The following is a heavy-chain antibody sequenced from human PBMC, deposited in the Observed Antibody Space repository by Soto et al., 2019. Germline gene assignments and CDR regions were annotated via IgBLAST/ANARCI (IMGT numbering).Heavy chain of an antibody. D-gene: IGHD2-15*01. CDR1: GYTFTGYH. J-gene: IGHJ3*02. Sequence: GASVKVSCKASGYTFTGYHIHWVRQAPGQGLEWMGWVNPNSGGANYSQNFQGRVTMTRDTSITTAYMELSRLRSDDTAEYYCARGYCSGGTCYLSEAFDIWGQGTMVTVSS. CDR2: VNPNSGGA. V-gene: IGHV1-2*02. CDR3: ARGYCSGGTCYLSEAFDI.